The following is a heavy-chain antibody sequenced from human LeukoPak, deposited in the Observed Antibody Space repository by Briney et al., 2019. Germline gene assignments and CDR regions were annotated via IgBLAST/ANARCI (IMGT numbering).Heavy chain of an antibody. Sequence: KPSETLSLTCTVSGGSISSYYWSWIRQPPGKGLEWIGYIYYSGSTNYNPSLKSRVTISVDTSKNQFSLKLSSVTAADTAVYYCARDRLSSWPPRGYYYYGMDVWGKGTTVTVSS. V-gene: IGHV4-59*01. CDR2: IYYSGST. CDR1: GGSISSYY. J-gene: IGHJ6*04. CDR3: ARDRLSSWPPRGYYYYGMDV. D-gene: IGHD6-13*01.